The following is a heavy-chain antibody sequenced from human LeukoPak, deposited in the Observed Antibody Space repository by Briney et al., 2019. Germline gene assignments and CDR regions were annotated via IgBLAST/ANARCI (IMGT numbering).Heavy chain of an antibody. CDR1: GGSFSGYY. CDR3: ARDFYYGSGSQPFDP. D-gene: IGHD3-10*01. Sequence: SETLSLTCAVYGGSFSGYYWSWIRQPPGKGLEWIGRIYTTGSTDYNPSLKSRVTMSVDTSKNQFSLKVRSVTAADTAIYYCARDFYYGSGSQPFDPWGQGTLVTVSS. J-gene: IGHJ5*02. CDR2: IYTTGST. V-gene: IGHV4-4*07.